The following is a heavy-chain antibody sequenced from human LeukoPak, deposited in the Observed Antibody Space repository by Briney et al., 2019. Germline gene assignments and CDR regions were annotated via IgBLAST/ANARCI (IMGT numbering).Heavy chain of an antibody. CDR2: ISSSSYI. CDR1: GFTFSSYS. V-gene: IGHV3-21*01. CDR3: ARDLYDFWSGYYPGGRYYYGMDV. D-gene: IGHD3-3*01. Sequence: GGSLRLSCAASGFTFSSYSMNWVRQAPGKGLEWVSSISSSSYIYYADSVKGRFTISRDNAKNSLYLQMNSLRAEDTAVYYCARDLYDFWSGYYPGGRYYYGMDVWGQGTTVTVSS. J-gene: IGHJ6*02.